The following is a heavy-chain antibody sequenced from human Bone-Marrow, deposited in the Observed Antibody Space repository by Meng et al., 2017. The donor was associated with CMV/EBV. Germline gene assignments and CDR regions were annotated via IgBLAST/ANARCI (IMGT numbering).Heavy chain of an antibody. CDR3: ARDHGIVGATTHWFDP. CDR2: IYYSGST. J-gene: IGHJ5*02. D-gene: IGHD1-26*01. CDR1: GGSVSSGSYY. V-gene: IGHV4-61*01. Sequence: QVQLQESGPGLVKPSETLSLTCTVSGGSVSSGSYYWSWIRQPPGKGLEWIGYIYYSGSTNYNPSLKSRVTISVDTSKNQFSLKLSSVTAADTAVYYCARDHGIVGATTHWFDPWGQGTPVTVSS.